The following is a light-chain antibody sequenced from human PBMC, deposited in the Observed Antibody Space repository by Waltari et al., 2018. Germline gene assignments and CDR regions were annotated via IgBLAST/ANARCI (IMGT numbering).Light chain of an antibody. V-gene: IGKV3D-15*01. CDR2: GAS. CDR1: QSVNTN. Sequence: VMMQSPATLSVSLGERATLSCRASQSVNTNLAWYQHKPGQAPRLLIFGASTRATGIPARFSGSGSGTEFTLTISSLQSEDFAVYYCQQYNNWPLTFGGGTKVEIK. J-gene: IGKJ4*01. CDR3: QQYNNWPLT.